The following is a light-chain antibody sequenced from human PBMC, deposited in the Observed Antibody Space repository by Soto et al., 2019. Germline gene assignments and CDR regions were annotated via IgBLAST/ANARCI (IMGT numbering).Light chain of an antibody. CDR3: NSYTTSNTFV. V-gene: IGLV2-14*03. Sequence: QSVLTQPASVSGSPGQAITVSCSGTSSDIGAHNFVSWYQQHPGKAPKLIIYEVINRPSGVSGRFSGSKSGSTASLTISGLQSEDEADYYCNSYTTSNTFVFGSGTKVTVL. J-gene: IGLJ1*01. CDR2: EVI. CDR1: SSDIGAHNF.